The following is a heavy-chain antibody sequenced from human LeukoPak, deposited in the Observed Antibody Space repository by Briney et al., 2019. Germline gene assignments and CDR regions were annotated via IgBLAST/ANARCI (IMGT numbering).Heavy chain of an antibody. Sequence: GGSLRLSCAASGFTFSRNWMHWVRQTPGKGLVWVSCINSDGSSTTNADSVKGRFTVSRDNAKNTLYLQMNSLRAEDTAVYYCAKDRADIVVVPAGSDVRGFDYWGQGTLVTVSS. D-gene: IGHD2-2*01. CDR1: GFTFSRNW. CDR2: INSDGSST. V-gene: IGHV3-74*01. J-gene: IGHJ4*02. CDR3: AKDRADIVVVPAGSDVRGFDY.